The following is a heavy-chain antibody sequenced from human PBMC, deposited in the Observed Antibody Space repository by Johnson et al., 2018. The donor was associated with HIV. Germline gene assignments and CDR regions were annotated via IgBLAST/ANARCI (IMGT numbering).Heavy chain of an antibody. V-gene: IGHV3-20*04. D-gene: IGHD6-13*01. Sequence: VQLVESGGGLVKPGGSLRLSCVGSGFTFSDHYMSWVRQAPGKRLEWVSGIKWSGGSTGYADSVKARFMISRDNAKNTLYLQMNSLRAEDTAVYYCAKIYLGQQLRDPFDFWGQGTLVTVSS. CDR3: AKIYLGQQLRDPFDF. CDR2: IKWSGGST. J-gene: IGHJ3*01. CDR1: GFTFSDHY.